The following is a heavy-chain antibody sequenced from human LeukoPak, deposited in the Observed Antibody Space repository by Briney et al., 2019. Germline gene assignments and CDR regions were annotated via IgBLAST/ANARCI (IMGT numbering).Heavy chain of an antibody. CDR2: ISSSGSTI. Sequence: PGGSLRLSCAASGFTFSSYEMNWVRQAPGKGLEWVSYISSSGSTIYYADSVKGRFTISRDNAKNSLYLQMNSLRAEDTAVYYCAGDMFDYYDSSGYYGDYWGQGTLVTVSS. V-gene: IGHV3-48*03. CDR3: AGDMFDYYDSSGYYGDY. CDR1: GFTFSSYE. J-gene: IGHJ4*02. D-gene: IGHD3-22*01.